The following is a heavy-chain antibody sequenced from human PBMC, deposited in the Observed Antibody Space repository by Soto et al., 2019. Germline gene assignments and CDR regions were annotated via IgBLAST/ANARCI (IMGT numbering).Heavy chain of an antibody. CDR1: GFTFSNFA. V-gene: IGHV3-23*01. D-gene: IGHD3-10*01. Sequence: GGSLRLSCAASGFTFSNFAMGWVRQAPGEGLEWVSSVSIGGSYTTYADSAKGRFTVSKEMSKNTAFLQMNALRHEDTAVYFCARDSGWPILNFDTWGQGTPVTVSS. J-gene: IGHJ4*02. CDR2: VSIGGSYT. CDR3: ARDSGWPILNFDT.